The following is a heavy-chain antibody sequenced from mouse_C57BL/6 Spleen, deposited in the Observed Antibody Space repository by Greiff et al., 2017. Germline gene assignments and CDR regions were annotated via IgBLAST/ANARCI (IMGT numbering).Heavy chain of an antibody. CDR3: AKKGYDYEDYFDY. Sequence: QVQLKESGPELVKPGASVKISCKASGYAFSSSWMNWVKQRPGKGLEWIGRIYPGDGDTNYNGKFKGKATLTADKSSSTAYMQLSSLTSEDSAVYFCAKKGYDYEDYFDYWGQGTTLTVSS. J-gene: IGHJ2*01. D-gene: IGHD2-4*01. CDR1: GYAFSSSW. V-gene: IGHV1-82*01. CDR2: IYPGDGDT.